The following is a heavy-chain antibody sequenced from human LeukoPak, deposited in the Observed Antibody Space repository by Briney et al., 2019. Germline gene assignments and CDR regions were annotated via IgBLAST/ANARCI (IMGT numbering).Heavy chain of an antibody. V-gene: IGHV3-48*03. CDR1: GFTFSSYE. CDR3: ARDLPELTFDY. Sequence: GGSLRLSCAASGFTFSSYEMNWVRQAPGKGLEWVSYISSSGSTIYYADSVKGRFTISRDNAKNSLYLQMNSLRAEDTAVYYCARDLPELTFDYWGQGTLVTVSS. CDR2: ISSSGSTI. D-gene: IGHD1-26*01. J-gene: IGHJ4*02.